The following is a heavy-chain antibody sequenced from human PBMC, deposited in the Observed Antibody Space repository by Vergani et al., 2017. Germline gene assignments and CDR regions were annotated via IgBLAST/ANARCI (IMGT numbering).Heavy chain of an antibody. CDR2: FDPEDGET. CDR3: AREGNYXDGTGFGPGGSFD. Sequence: QVQLVQSGAEVKKPGASVKVSCKVSGYTLTELSMHWVRQAPGKGLEWMGGFDPEDGETIYAQKFQGRVTMTEDTSTDTAYMELISLRPEDTAVYYCAREGNYXDGTGFGPGGSFDWGPGTLVTVSS. D-gene: IGHD3-22*01. J-gene: IGHJ4*02. CDR1: GYTLTELS. V-gene: IGHV1-24*01.